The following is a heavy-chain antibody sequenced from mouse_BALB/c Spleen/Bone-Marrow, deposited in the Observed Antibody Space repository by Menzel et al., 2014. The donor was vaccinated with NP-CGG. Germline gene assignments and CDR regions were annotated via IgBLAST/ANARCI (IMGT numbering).Heavy chain of an antibody. Sequence: QVQLKESGAELVKPGASVKLSCKASGYTFTSYWMHWVKQRPGQGLEWIGEINPSNGRADYNEKFRSKATLTVDRSSSTAYMQLSSLTSEDSAVYYCARAGVYDGCAYWGQGTLVTVSA. V-gene: IGHV1S81*02. CDR1: GYTFTSYW. D-gene: IGHD2-12*01. CDR3: ARAGVYDGCAY. CDR2: INPSNGRA. J-gene: IGHJ3*01.